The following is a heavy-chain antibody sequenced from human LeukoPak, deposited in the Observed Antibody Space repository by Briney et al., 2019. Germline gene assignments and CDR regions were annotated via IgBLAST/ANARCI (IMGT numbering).Heavy chain of an antibody. CDR2: ISSSSSTI. J-gene: IGHJ6*02. Sequence: PGGSLRLSCAASGFSFSSYSMNWVRQAPGKGLEWISYISSSSSTIYNADSVKGRFTISRDNAQKSLYLQMNSLRDEDTAVYYCAKGGGLGAYDMDVWGQGTTVTVSS. CDR3: AKGGGLGAYDMDV. D-gene: IGHD4/OR15-4a*01. V-gene: IGHV3-48*02. CDR1: GFSFSSYS.